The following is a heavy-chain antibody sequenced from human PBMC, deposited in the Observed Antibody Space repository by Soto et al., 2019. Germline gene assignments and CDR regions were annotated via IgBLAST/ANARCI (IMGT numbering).Heavy chain of an antibody. V-gene: IGHV1-2*07. CDR1: GYTFTDSY. CDR3: ERDNHPDQDYHEMDV. J-gene: IGHJ6*02. D-gene: IGHD2-2*01. Sequence: ASVYVSFKASGYTFTDSYIHCVRQAPGQGLELMGWINPNSGATNFAPKFQGRLTMTRDTSITTANMELSSLKSDDTAVYDCERDNHPDQDYHEMDVWAQGTTVHVSS. CDR2: INPNSGAT.